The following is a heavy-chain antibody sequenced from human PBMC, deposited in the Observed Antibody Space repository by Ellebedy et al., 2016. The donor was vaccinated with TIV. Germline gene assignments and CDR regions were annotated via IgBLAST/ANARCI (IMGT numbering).Heavy chain of an antibody. V-gene: IGHV3-9*01. Sequence: SLKISCAASGFTFDDYAMHRVRQAPGKGLEWVSGINWNSGNMGYADSVKGRFTISRDNAKNSLYLPMNSLRDEDTAVYNCARDGAAYCGGDCYSPFDYWGQGTLVTVSS. CDR2: INWNSGNM. D-gene: IGHD2-21*02. J-gene: IGHJ4*02. CDR1: GFTFDDYA. CDR3: ARDGAAYCGGDCYSPFDY.